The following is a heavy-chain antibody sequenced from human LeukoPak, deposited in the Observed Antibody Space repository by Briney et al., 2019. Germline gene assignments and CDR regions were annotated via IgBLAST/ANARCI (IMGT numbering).Heavy chain of an antibody. Sequence: GGSLRLSCAASGFTFSSYSMNWARQAPGKGLEWVSSISSSSSYIYYADSVKGRFTISRDNAKNSLYLQMNSLRAEDTAVYYCARDLTRYSGSYLGALDPWGQGTLVTVSS. D-gene: IGHD1-26*01. CDR2: ISSSSSYI. CDR1: GFTFSSYS. CDR3: ARDLTRYSGSYLGALDP. V-gene: IGHV3-21*01. J-gene: IGHJ5*02.